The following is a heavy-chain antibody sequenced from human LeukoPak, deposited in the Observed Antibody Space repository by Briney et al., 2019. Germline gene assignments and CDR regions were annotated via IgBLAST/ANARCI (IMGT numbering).Heavy chain of an antibody. V-gene: IGHV3-21*01. Sequence: NPGGSLRLSCAASGFTFSSYSMNWVRQAPGKGLEWVSSISSSSSYIYYADSVKGRFTISRDNSKNTLYLQMNSLRAEDTAVYYCAPSFYQPRAAGLLDYWGQGTLVTVSS. D-gene: IGHD6-13*01. J-gene: IGHJ4*02. CDR3: APSFYQPRAAGLLDY. CDR1: GFTFSSYS. CDR2: ISSSSSYI.